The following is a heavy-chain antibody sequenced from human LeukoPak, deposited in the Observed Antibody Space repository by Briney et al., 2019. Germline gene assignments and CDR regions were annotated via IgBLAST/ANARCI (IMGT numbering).Heavy chain of an antibody. D-gene: IGHD5-12*01. CDR3: ARRGYSGYDSGGDFDY. Sequence: ASVKVSCKASGYTFTSYGISWVRQAPGQGLEWMGWISAYNGNTNYAQKLQGRVTMTTDTSTSTAYMELRSLRSDDTAVYYCARRGYSGYDSGGDFDYWGQGTLVTVSS. V-gene: IGHV1-18*01. J-gene: IGHJ4*02. CDR2: ISAYNGNT. CDR1: GYTFTSYG.